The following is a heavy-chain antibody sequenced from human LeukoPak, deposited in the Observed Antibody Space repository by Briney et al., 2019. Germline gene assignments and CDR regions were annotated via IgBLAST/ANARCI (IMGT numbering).Heavy chain of an antibody. CDR3: ARDAVDTAMADAFDI. D-gene: IGHD5-18*01. CDR2: ISGYSGNT. J-gene: IGHJ3*02. Sequence: ASVKVSCKASGYTFTGYYMHWVRQAPGHGLEWMGWISGYSGNTNYAQKLQGRVTMTTDTTTSTAYMELRSLRSDDTAVFYCARDAVDTAMADAFDIWGQGTMVTVSS. V-gene: IGHV1-18*04. CDR1: GYTFTGYY.